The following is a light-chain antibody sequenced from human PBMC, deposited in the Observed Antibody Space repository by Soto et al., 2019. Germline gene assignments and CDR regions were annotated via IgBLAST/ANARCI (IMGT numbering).Light chain of an antibody. J-gene: IGLJ1*01. Sequence: QSALTQPASASGSPGRSITISCTGTSSDVGGYNYVSWYQQHPGKAPKLIIYEVSNRPSGVSNRFSGSKSGNTASRTISGRQAEDEADYYCNSYTSKSTGVFGTGTKVTVL. CDR2: EVS. V-gene: IGLV2-14*01. CDR1: SSDVGGYNY. CDR3: NSYTSKSTGV.